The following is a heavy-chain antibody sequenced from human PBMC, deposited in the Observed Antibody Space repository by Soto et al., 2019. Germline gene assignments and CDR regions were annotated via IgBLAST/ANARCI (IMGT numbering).Heavy chain of an antibody. D-gene: IGHD3-10*01. J-gene: IGHJ6*02. V-gene: IGHV4-59*01. CDR2: IYYSGST. CDR1: GGSISSYY. CDR3: ARERVRGVIRPYYYYGMDV. Sequence: ETLSLTCTVSGGSISSYYWSWIRQPPGKGLDWIGYIYYSGSTNYNPSLKSRVTISVDTSKNQFSLKLSSVTAADTAVYYCARERVRGVIRPYYYYGMDVWGQGTTVTVSS.